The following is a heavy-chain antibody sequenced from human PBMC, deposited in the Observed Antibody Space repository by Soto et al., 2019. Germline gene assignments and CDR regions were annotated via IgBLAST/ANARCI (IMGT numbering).Heavy chain of an antibody. CDR2: IYYSGST. V-gene: IGHV4-39*01. CDR3: ARRYSSSSDY. Sequence: ASETLSLTCTVSGGSISSSSYYWGWIRQPPGKGLEWIGSIYYSGSTYYNPSLKSRVTISVDTSKNQFSLKLSSVTAADTAVYYCARRYSSSSDYWGQGTLVTVSS. CDR1: GGSISSSSYY. D-gene: IGHD6-13*01. J-gene: IGHJ4*02.